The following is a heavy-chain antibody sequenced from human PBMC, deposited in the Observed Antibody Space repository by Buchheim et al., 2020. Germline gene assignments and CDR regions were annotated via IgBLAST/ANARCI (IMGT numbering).Heavy chain of an antibody. V-gene: IGHV3-48*01. J-gene: IGHJ5*02. D-gene: IGHD2-2*01. CDR3: ASYCSSTSCYGNWFDP. CDR2: ISSSSSTI. Sequence: EVQLVESGGGLVQPGGSLRLSCAASGFTFSSYSMNWVRQAPGKGLEWVSYISSSSSTIYYADSVKGRFTISRDNAKKSLYLQMNSLRAEDTAVYYCASYCSSTSCYGNWFDPWGQGTL. CDR1: GFTFSSYS.